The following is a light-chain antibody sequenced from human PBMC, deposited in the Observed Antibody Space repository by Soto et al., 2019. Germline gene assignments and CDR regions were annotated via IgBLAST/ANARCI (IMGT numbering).Light chain of an antibody. CDR1: SSDVGRYNR. CDR3: CSFTGTTIGV. CDR2: EVN. J-gene: IGLJ2*01. Sequence: QSALTQPPSASGSPGQSVTISYTGTSSDVGRYNRVSWYQHYPGKAPKLMIYEVNKRPSEVPDRFSGSKSGNTASLTVSGLQAEDEADYYCCSFTGTTIGVFGGGTKLTVL. V-gene: IGLV2-8*01.